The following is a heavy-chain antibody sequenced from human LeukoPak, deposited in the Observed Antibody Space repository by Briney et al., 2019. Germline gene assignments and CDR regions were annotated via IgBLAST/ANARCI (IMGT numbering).Heavy chain of an antibody. CDR1: GFSFGNYW. Sequence: GESLKISCAASGFSFGNYWMHWVRQAPGKGLMWISRINTDGDYTDYADSVRGRFTISRDNARNTLDLQMKSLRAEDTAVYYCVRRQWLGHSDRWGQGTLVIVSS. V-gene: IGHV3-74*01. CDR3: VRRQWLGHSDR. CDR2: INTDGDYT. D-gene: IGHD6-19*01. J-gene: IGHJ5*02.